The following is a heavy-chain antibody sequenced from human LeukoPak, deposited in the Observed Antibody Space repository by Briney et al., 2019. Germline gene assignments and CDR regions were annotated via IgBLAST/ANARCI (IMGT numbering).Heavy chain of an antibody. V-gene: IGHV3-7*01. CDR1: GSTFVGYG. CDR2: IKQDGSEK. D-gene: IGHD3/OR15-3a*01. CDR3: ARDVRRDWLNDY. Sequence: PGGSRKPSCPASGSTFVGYGRTGFRRAPGKGRGGLANIKQDGSEKYYVDSVKGRFTISRDNAKNSLYLQMNSLRAEDTAVYYCARDVRRDWLNDYWGQGTLVTVSS. J-gene: IGHJ4*02.